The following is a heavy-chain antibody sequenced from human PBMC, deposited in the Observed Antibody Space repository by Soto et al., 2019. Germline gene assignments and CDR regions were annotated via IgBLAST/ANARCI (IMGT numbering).Heavy chain of an antibody. CDR1: GFTFSSYW. CDR3: ARDPAPGGWYDY. Sequence: GGSLRLSCAASGFTFSSYWMHWVRQAPGKGLVWVSRINSDGSSTTYADSVKGRFTISRDSAKDTLYLQMNNLRAEDTAVYYCARDPAPGGWYDYWGQGTLVTVSS. J-gene: IGHJ4*02. CDR2: INSDGSST. V-gene: IGHV3-74*03. D-gene: IGHD6-19*01.